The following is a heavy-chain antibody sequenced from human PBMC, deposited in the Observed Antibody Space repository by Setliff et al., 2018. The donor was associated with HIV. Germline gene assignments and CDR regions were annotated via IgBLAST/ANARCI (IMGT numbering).Heavy chain of an antibody. CDR2: VYYTGKT. Sequence: KPSETLSLTCSVSGVSTVSGGFYYSWIRQHLGKGLEWLGTVYYTGKTYYNPSLQSRLTMSADTSKNQLYLKVNSVTAADTAVYFCVRDLHANYHVVEIWSPGTMVTVS. CDR1: GVSTVSGGFY. D-gene: IGHD2-15*01. J-gene: IGHJ3*02. CDR3: VRDLHANYHVVEI. V-gene: IGHV4-31*03.